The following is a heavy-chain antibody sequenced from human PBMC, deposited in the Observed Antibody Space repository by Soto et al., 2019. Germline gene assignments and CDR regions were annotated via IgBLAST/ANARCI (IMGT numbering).Heavy chain of an antibody. D-gene: IGHD3-16*01. CDR2: ISYDGSNK. Sequence: QVQLVESGGGVVQPGRSLRLSCAASGFTFSSYAMHWVRQAPGKGLEWVAVISYDGSNKYYADSVKGRFTISRDNSKNTLYLQIISLSAEDTAVYYCARAYEGDYFDYWGQGTLVTVSS. V-gene: IGHV3-30*14. CDR1: GFTFSSYA. CDR3: ARAYEGDYFDY. J-gene: IGHJ4*02.